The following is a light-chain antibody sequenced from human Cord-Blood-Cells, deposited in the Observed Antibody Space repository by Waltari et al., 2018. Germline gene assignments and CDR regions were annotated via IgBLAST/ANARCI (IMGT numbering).Light chain of an antibody. V-gene: IGLV1-47*01. CDR3: AAWDDSLSGHVV. CDR1: SSNIGRNS. Sequence: QSVLTQPPSASGTPGQRVTIPCSGSSSNIGRNSVHWYQQLPGTAPKHLIYRNNQLPSGVPDRFSGSKSGTSASLAISGLRSEDEADYYCAAWDDSLSGHVVFGGGTKLTVL. CDR2: RNN. J-gene: IGLJ2*01.